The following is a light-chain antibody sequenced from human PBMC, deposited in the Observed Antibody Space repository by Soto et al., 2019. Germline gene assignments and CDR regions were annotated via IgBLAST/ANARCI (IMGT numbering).Light chain of an antibody. V-gene: IGKV3-11*01. CDR2: DAS. J-gene: IGKJ4*01. CDR3: QQRSSWPLLT. CDR1: QSVSNY. Sequence: IVLTQSPATLSLSPGKRATLSCRASQSVSNYLGWYQQKPGQTPRLLIYDASDSATGVPARFSGSGPGTDYTLTISSLQTEEFAVYYCQQRSSWPLLTFGGGTKVEIK.